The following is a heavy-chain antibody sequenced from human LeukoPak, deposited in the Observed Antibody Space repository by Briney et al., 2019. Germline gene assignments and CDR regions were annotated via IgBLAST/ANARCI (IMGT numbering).Heavy chain of an antibody. D-gene: IGHD1-7*01. CDR1: GFTFSSYA. V-gene: IGHV3-23*01. CDR2: ISGSGGST. Sequence: PGGSLRLSCAASGFTFSSYAMSWVRQAPGKGLEWVSAISGSGGSTYYADSVKGRFTISRDNSKNTLYLQMNSLRAEDTAVYYCAKQPHNWNYVEGGEYYFDYWGQGTLVTVSS. J-gene: IGHJ4*02. CDR3: AKQPHNWNYVEGGEYYFDY.